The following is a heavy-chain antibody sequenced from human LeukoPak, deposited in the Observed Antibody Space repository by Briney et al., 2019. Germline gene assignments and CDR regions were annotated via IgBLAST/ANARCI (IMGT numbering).Heavy chain of an antibody. D-gene: IGHD3-9*01. J-gene: IGHJ5*02. CDR2: ISSDSNYI. Sequence: GGSLRLSCAASGFTFSSYTMNWVRQAPGEGLEWVSSISSDSNYIYYADSVKGRFTISRDNAWNSLYLQMNSLRAEDTAVYYCARKENILTGYYDHWGQGTLVTVSS. CDR3: ARKENILTGYYDH. CDR1: GFTFSSYT. V-gene: IGHV3-21*01.